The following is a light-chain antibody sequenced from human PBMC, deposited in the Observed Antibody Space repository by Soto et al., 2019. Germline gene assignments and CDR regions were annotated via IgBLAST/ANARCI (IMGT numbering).Light chain of an antibody. CDR3: LQYDSHSWT. J-gene: IGKJ1*01. CDR1: QGISSY. CDR2: AAS. Sequence: DIQLSQSPSFLSASVGDRVTITCRASQGISSYLAWYQQKPGKAPKLLIYAASTLQSGVPSRFSGSGSGTEFTLTISSLQPDDVATYYCLQYDSHSWTFGQGTKV. V-gene: IGKV1-9*01.